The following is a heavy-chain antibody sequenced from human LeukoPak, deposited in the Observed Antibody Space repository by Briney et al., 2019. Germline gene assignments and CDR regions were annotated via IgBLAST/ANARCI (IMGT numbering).Heavy chain of an antibody. D-gene: IGHD3-22*01. V-gene: IGHV4-30-4*01. J-gene: IGHJ4*02. CDR3: ARFPADYYDSSGPFDY. CDR1: GGSISSGDYY. CDR2: IYYSGST. Sequence: PSQTLSLTCTVSGGSISSGDYYWSWIRQPPGKGLECIGYIYYSGSTYYNPSLKSRVTISVDTSKNQFSLKLSSVTAADTAVYYCARFPADYYDSSGPFDYWGQRTLVTVSS.